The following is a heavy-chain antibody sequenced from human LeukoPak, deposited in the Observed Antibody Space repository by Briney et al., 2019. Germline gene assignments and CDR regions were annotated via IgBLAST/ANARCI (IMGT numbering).Heavy chain of an antibody. CDR3: ARDGFLSGEDSRAFDI. CDR2: TYYRSKWYN. D-gene: IGHD5-12*01. J-gene: IGHJ3*02. Sequence: SQTLSLTCAISGDSVSSNSAAWNWIRQSPSRGLEWLGRTYYRSKWYNDYAVSVKSRITINPDTSKNQFSLKLNSVTAADTAVYYCARDGFLSGEDSRAFDIWGQGTMVTVSS. V-gene: IGHV6-1*01. CDR1: GDSVSSNSAA.